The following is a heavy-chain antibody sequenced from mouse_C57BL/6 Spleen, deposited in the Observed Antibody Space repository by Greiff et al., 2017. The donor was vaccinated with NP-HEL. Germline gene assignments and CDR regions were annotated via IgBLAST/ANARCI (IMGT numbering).Heavy chain of an antibody. CDR2: IYPGSGNT. CDR3: ARGGYYGFAY. CDR1: GYSFTSYY. J-gene: IGHJ3*01. V-gene: IGHV1-66*01. Sequence: VQLQESGPELVKPGASVKISCKASGYSFTSYYIHWVKQRPGQGLEWIGWIYPGSGNTKYNEKFKGKATLTADTSSSTAYMQLSSLTSEDSAVYYCARGGYYGFAYWGQGTLVTVSA. D-gene: IGHD2-3*01.